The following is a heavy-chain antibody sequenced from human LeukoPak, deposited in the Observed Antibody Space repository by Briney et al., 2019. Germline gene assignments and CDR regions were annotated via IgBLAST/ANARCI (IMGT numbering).Heavy chain of an antibody. J-gene: IGHJ4*02. CDR2: ISSSSSYI. D-gene: IGHD3-9*01. CDR1: GFTFSSYS. Sequence: GGSLRLSCAASGFTFSSYSMNWVRRAPGKGLEWVSSISSSSSYIYYADSVKGRFTISRDNAKNSLYLQMNSLRAEDTAVYYCARDDFDWSLSGFDYWGQGTLVTVSS. CDR3: ARDDFDWSLSGFDY. V-gene: IGHV3-21*01.